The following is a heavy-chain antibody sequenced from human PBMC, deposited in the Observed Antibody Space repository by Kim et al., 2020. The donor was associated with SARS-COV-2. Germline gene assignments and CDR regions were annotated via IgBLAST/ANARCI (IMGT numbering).Heavy chain of an antibody. CDR1: GGSISSSRYY. J-gene: IGHJ6*01. D-gene: IGHD5-12*01. CDR2: IYYSGST. CDR3: ARHAEMATITGYSYYG. V-gene: IGHV4-39*01. Sequence: SETLSLTCTVSGGSISSSRYYWGWIRQPPGKGLVWIGSIYYSGSTYYNPSLKSRVTISVDTSKNQFSLKLSSVTAADTAVYYCARHAEMATITGYSYYG.